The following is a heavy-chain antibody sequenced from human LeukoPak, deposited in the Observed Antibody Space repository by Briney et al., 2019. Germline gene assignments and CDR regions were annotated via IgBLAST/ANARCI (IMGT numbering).Heavy chain of an antibody. Sequence: PSETLTLTCAVYGGSFSGDYWSWIRQPPGKGLEWIGDINRSGRAVYNTSLKTRVIISVDTSKNQFSLKVNSVTAADTAVYYCARHKIVITMLGVHRWFDPWGRGTLVAVSS. D-gene: IGHD3-3*01. CDR2: INRSGRA. V-gene: IGHV4-34*01. J-gene: IGHJ5*02. CDR1: GGSFSGDY. CDR3: ARHKIVITMLGVHRWFDP.